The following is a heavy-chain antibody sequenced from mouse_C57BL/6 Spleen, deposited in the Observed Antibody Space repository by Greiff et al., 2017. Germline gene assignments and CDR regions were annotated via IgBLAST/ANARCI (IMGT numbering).Heavy chain of an antibody. CDR3: ARESFFDY. Sequence: ESGPGLVKPSQSLSLTCSVTGYSITSGYYWNWIRQFPGNKLEWMGYISYDGSNNYNPTTKNRIPITRDTSKNLFFLRLNSVTTEDTSTYCCARESFFDYWGQGTTLTVSS. J-gene: IGHJ2*01. V-gene: IGHV3-6*01. CDR2: ISYDGSN. CDR1: GYSITSGYY.